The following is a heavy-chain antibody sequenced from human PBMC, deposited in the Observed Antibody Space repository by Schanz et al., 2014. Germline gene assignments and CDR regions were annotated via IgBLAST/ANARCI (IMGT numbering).Heavy chain of an antibody. J-gene: IGHJ4*02. Sequence: EVQLLESGGGLVQPGGSLRLSCVASGFTFFGSFAMSWVRQAPGKGLEWVSGMSGSGSTADYADSVKGRFSISRDNSQNTLYLQMDSLRPEDTAVYFCAKDTGYCHGGACYCFEYWGLGILGTDSS. CDR2: MSGSGSTA. D-gene: IGHD2-8*02. CDR1: GFTFFGSFA. CDR3: AKDTGYCHGGACYCFEY. V-gene: IGHV3-23*01.